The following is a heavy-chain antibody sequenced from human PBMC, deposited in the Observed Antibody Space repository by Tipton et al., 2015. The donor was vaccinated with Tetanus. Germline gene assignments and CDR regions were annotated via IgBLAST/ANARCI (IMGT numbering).Heavy chain of an antibody. V-gene: IGHV4-39*07. D-gene: IGHD3-3*01. J-gene: IGHJ5*02. CDR3: ARGGGFWSDIGRWFAP. CDR1: GGSISSINYY. CDR2: IYYSGST. Sequence: TLSLTCTVSGGSISSINYYWGWIRQPPGKGLEWIGSIYYSGSTNYNPSLKSRVTISVDTSKNQFSLKLSSVTAADTAVYYCARGGGFWSDIGRWFAPWGQGTLVTVSS.